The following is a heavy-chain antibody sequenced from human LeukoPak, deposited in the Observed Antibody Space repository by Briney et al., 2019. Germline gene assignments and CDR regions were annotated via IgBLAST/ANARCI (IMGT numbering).Heavy chain of an antibody. CDR3: ARDYCSGGSFYSDY. Sequence: GWSLRLSCAASGFTFSDYYMSWIRQAPGKGREWVSYISSSSSYTNYADSVKGRFTISRDNAKNSLSLQMNSLRAEDTAVYYCARDYCSGGSFYSDYWGQGTLVTVSS. V-gene: IGHV3-11*06. J-gene: IGHJ4*02. D-gene: IGHD2-15*01. CDR1: GFTFSDYY. CDR2: ISSSSSYT.